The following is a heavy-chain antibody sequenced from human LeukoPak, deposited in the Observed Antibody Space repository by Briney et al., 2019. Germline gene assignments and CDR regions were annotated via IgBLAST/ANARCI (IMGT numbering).Heavy chain of an antibody. CDR1: GGSITTSSFY. J-gene: IGHJ5*02. CDR2: FYYTGDT. D-gene: IGHD6-19*01. V-gene: IGHV4-39*01. Sequence: SETLSLTCNVSGGSITTSSFYWGWIRQTPGKGLEWIGTFYYTGDTYYNRSLKSRATIAVDTSKDQFFLALSTVTAADTAVYYCVRAVGAVAGPGDWFDPWGPGTLVTVSS. CDR3: VRAVGAVAGPGDWFDP.